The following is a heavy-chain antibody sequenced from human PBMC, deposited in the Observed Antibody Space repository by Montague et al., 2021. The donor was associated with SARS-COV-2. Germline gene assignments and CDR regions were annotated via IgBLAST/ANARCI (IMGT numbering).Heavy chain of an antibody. Sequence: SLRLSCAASGFTFSSYAMHWVRQAPGKGLEGVAVISYDGSNKYYADSVKGRFTISRDNSKNLLYLQMNSRRAEDTAVYYCAREFLFTDAFDIWGQGTMVTVSS. CDR3: AREFLFTDAFDI. CDR2: ISYDGSNK. CDR1: GFTFSSYA. J-gene: IGHJ3*02. D-gene: IGHD3-16*01. V-gene: IGHV3-30-3*01.